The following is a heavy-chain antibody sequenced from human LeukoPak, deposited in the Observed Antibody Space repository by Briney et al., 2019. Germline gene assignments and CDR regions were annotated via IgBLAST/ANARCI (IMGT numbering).Heavy chain of an antibody. CDR3: ARSAWSGGTCYPSYFDY. CDR2: INSDGSST. CDR1: GFSFSTYG. J-gene: IGHJ4*02. V-gene: IGHV3-74*01. D-gene: IGHD2-15*01. Sequence: GGSLRLSCAASGFSFSTYGMNWVRQAPGKGLVWVSHINSDGSSTCYADSVKGRFTISRDNARDTLYLQMNSLRAEDTAVYYCARSAWSGGTCYPSYFDYWGEGTLVTVSS.